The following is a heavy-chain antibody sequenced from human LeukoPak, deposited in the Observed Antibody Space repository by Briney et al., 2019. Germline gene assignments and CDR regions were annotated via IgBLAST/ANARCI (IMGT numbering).Heavy chain of an antibody. Sequence: GGSLRLSCAASGFTFSSYAMSWVRQAPGKGLEWVSAISGSGGSTYYADSVKGRSTISRDNSKNTLYLQMNSLRAEDTAVYYCAKDHYDSSGYYHDYWGQGTLVTVSS. J-gene: IGHJ4*02. CDR1: GFTFSSYA. D-gene: IGHD3-22*01. CDR3: AKDHYDSSGYYHDY. CDR2: ISGSGGST. V-gene: IGHV3-23*01.